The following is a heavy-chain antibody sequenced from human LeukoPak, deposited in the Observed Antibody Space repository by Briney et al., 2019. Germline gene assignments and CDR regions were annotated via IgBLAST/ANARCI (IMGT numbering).Heavy chain of an antibody. J-gene: IGHJ4*02. CDR1: GYTFTNYY. Sequence: ASVKVSCKASGYTFTNYYLHWVRQAPGQGLELMGWINPNNGGTNYAQKFQGRVTMTRDTSISTVYMEVTRLRSDDTALYYCARPPGLDGYNRYDYWGQGTLVTVSS. V-gene: IGHV1-2*02. CDR2: INPNNGGT. CDR3: ARPPGLDGYNRYDY. D-gene: IGHD5-24*01.